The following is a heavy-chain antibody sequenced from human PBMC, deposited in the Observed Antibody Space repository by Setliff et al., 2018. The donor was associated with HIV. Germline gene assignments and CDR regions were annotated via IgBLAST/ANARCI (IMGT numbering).Heavy chain of an antibody. V-gene: IGHV3-7*01. J-gene: IGHJ6*02. CDR3: ARKLRPGYGMDV. CDR2: IDQDGSEK. Sequence: GSLRLSCAASGFTFSTYWMIWVRQAPGKGLEWMANIDQDGSEKNYVDSVKGRFTISRDNAENSLYLQLNSLRAEDTAVYYCARKLRPGYGMDVWGQGTTVTVSS. D-gene: IGHD3-10*01. CDR1: GFTFSTYW.